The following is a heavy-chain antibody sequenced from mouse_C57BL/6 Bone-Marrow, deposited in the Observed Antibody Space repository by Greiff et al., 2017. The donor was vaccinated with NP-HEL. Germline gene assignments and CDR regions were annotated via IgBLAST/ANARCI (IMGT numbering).Heavy chain of an antibody. J-gene: IGHJ4*01. V-gene: IGHV1-7*01. CDR2: INPSSGYT. CDR1: GYTFTSYW. CDR3: ASIYYGNYGAMDY. D-gene: IGHD2-1*01. Sequence: VQLVESGAELAKPGASVKLSCKASGYTFTSYWMHWVKQRPGQGLEWIGYINPSSGYTKYNQKFKDKATLTADKSSSTAYMQLSSLTYEDSAVYYCASIYYGNYGAMDYWGQGTSVTVSS.